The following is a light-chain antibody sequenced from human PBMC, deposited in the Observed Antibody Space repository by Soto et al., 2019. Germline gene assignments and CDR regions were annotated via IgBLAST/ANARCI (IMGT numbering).Light chain of an antibody. V-gene: IGKV3-20*01. J-gene: IGKJ5*01. CDR2: GTS. CDR1: QSISSNY. CDR3: QQYHNSIT. Sequence: IGLTHSPGTLSLSPWERASRSCRAIQSISSNYLTWYQQKRVQPPRLLIYGTSSRATGIPDRFSGSGSGTDFTLTISRLEPEDFAVYYCQQYHNSITFGQGTRLEIK.